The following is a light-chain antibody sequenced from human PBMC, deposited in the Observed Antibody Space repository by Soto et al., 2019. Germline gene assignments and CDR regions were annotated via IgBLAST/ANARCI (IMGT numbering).Light chain of an antibody. J-gene: IGKJ2*01. CDR2: KAS. CDR1: QSISRW. CDR3: QQYNDSCPYT. Sequence: DIQMTQSPATMSASVGDIVTIPCRPSQSISRWLAWYQPKPGTATKLLIYKASTLESGVPSRFSGSRSGTEYTLTFSSLQPDYFAAYYCQQYNDSCPYTFGHGTKREI. V-gene: IGKV1-5*03.